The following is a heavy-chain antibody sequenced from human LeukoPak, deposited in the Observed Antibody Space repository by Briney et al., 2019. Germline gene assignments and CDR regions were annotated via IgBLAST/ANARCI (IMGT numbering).Heavy chain of an antibody. V-gene: IGHV1-69*02. J-gene: IGHJ5*02. CDR3: ARSVASPDAGRGNWFDP. CDR1: GGTLSSYP. D-gene: IGHD3-10*01. CDR2: VIPMVGIT. Sequence: GSSVKVSCKAFGGTLSSYPISWVRQAPGQGLEWMGRVIPMVGITNYGQKFQGRVTLTADISTNTAYMELSGLTFDDTAIYYCARSVASPDAGRGNWFDPWGQGALVTVSS.